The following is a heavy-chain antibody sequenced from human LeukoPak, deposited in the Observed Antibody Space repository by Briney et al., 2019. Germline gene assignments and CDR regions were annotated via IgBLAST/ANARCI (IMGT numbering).Heavy chain of an antibody. CDR3: ARDGAVAAVFDY. CDR1: GYTFTTYG. Sequence: GAAVKVSCKASGYTFTTYGVTWVRQAPGERLEWMGWISPYIVDTHYAQNLQGRVTLTTDTSTSTAYMELRSLRSDDTAVYYCARDGAVAAVFDYWGQGTLVTVSS. J-gene: IGHJ4*02. CDR2: ISPYIVDT. D-gene: IGHD6-19*01. V-gene: IGHV1-18*01.